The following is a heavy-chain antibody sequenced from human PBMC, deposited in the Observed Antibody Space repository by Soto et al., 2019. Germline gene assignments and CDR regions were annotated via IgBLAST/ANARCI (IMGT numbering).Heavy chain of an antibody. J-gene: IGHJ6*02. D-gene: IGHD2-21*02. CDR3: ARDLWGYCGTDCYPLDV. CDR2: INSGGSA. CDR1: GGSIRSSDYY. V-gene: IGHV4-39*07. Sequence: SETLSLTCTVSGGSIRSSDYYWGWIRQPPGEGLEWIGNINSGGSAYYYPSLRTRVTISVDTSKNQFSLRLSSVTAADTAVYYCARDLWGYCGTDCYPLDVWGQGTTVTVSS.